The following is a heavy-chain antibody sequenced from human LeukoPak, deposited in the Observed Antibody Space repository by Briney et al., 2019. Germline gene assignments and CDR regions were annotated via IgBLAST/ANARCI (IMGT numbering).Heavy chain of an antibody. CDR1: GVTFSGYY. CDR2: IYNSGST. Sequence: ETLSLSCAVYGVTFSGYYLSWIRQAPGKGLEWIAEIYNSGSTNYNASVKSRVTISVDTSKNKLLLQLSSMTAADTAVYYCARVELNGMTFDYWGQGTLVTVSS. V-gene: IGHV4-34*01. D-gene: IGHD1-7*01. CDR3: ARVELNGMTFDY. J-gene: IGHJ4*02.